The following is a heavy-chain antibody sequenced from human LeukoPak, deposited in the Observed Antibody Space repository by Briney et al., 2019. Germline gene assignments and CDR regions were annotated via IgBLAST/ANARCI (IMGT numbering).Heavy chain of an antibody. CDR1: GFTFSNAW. CDR2: IKSKTDGGTT. D-gene: IGHD6-13*01. CDR3: TTEDSSSWYFSSAFDI. J-gene: IGHJ3*02. V-gene: IGHV3-15*01. Sequence: GGSLRLSCAASGFTFSNAWMSWVRQAPGKGLEWVGRIKSKTDGGTTDYAAPVKGRFTISRDDSKNTLYLQMNSLKTEDTAVYYCTTEDSSSWYFSSAFDIWGQGTMVTVSS.